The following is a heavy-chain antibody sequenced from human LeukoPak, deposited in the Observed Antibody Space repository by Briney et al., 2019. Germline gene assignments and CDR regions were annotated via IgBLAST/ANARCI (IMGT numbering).Heavy chain of an antibody. D-gene: IGHD3-10*01. Sequence: PGGSLRPSCSASGFTFSSYEMNWVRQAPGKGLEWVSYISSSGSTIYYADSVKGRFTISRDNAKHSLYLQMNSLRAEDTAVYYCTRDLDGSGSYNWFDPWGQGTLVTVSS. CDR2: ISSSGSTI. V-gene: IGHV3-48*03. J-gene: IGHJ5*02. CDR3: TRDLDGSGSYNWFDP. CDR1: GFTFSSYE.